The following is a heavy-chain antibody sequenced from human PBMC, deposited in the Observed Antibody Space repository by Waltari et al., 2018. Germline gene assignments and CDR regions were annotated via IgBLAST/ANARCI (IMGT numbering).Heavy chain of an antibody. CDR3: ARHGWGVSGPRDYFDY. D-gene: IGHD2-15*01. CDR2: IFYSGST. V-gene: IGHV4-39*01. CDR1: GDSIRSTSYY. Sequence: QVQLQESGPGLVKPSETLSLTCTVSGDSIRSTSYYWGWIRQPPGKGLEGVGSIFYSGSTNYKPYLKSRVTISVDTSKNQFSLKLASVTAADTAVYLWARHGWGVSGPRDYFDYWGQGMLVTVSP. J-gene: IGHJ4*02.